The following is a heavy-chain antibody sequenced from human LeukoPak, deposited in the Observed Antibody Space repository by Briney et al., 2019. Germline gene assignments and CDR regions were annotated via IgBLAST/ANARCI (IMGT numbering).Heavy chain of an antibody. J-gene: IGHJ4*02. CDR3: ARDFQRYFDD. Sequence: ASVKVSCKASGYTFTGYYMHWVRQAPGQGLEWMGWINPNNGATSYAQKFQGRVTMTRDTYISTTYMELSSLRSDDTAVYYCARDFQRYFDDWGQGTLVTASS. CDR1: GYTFTGYY. V-gene: IGHV1-2*02. CDR2: INPNNGAT.